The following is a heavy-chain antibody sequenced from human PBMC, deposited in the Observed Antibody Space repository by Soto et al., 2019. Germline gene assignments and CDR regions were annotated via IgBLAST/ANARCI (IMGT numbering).Heavy chain of an antibody. CDR2: INHTGGT. V-gene: IGHV4-34*01. CDR1: GVSFSGYY. CDR3: ARGLKRYYYQISGHYYHYFDY. Sequence: PSETLSLTCAVHGVSFSGYYWTWIRRPPGKGLEWIGEINHTGGTNYNPSLKSRLTMSMDTSKSHFSLELSSVSAADTAVYYCARGLKRYYYQISGHYYHYFDYWGQGALVTVSS. J-gene: IGHJ4*02. D-gene: IGHD3-22*01.